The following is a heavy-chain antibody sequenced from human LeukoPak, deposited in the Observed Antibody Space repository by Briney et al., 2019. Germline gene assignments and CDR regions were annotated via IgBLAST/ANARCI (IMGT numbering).Heavy chain of an antibody. CDR2: IIPIFGTA. J-gene: IGHJ4*02. V-gene: IGHV1-69*05. CDR3: ARDLPRPDPSSTEEPRGSDY. CDR1: GGTFSSYA. Sequence: SVTVSCKASGGTFSSYAISWVRQAPGQGLEWMGRIIPIFGTANYAQKFQGRVTITTDESTSTAYMELSSLRSEDTAMYYCARDLPRPDPSSTEEPRGSDYWGQGTLVTVSS. D-gene: IGHD6-13*01.